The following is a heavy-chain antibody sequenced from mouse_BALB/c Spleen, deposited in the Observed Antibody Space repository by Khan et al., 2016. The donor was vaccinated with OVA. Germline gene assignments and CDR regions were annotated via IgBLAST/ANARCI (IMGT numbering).Heavy chain of an antibody. V-gene: IGHV1S135*01. CDR3: TRHDYVAWFTY. CDR1: GYSFTTYY. CDR2: IDPFSGDT. Sequence: EVQLQESGPELMKPGASGKISCKASGYSFTTYYIHWVKQSHGKSLEWIGYIDPFSGDTTYNQKFKGMATLTVDKSSSTAYIHLSNLTSEDSAVYYWTRHDYVAWFTYWGQGTLVTVSA. D-gene: IGHD2-4*01. J-gene: IGHJ3*01.